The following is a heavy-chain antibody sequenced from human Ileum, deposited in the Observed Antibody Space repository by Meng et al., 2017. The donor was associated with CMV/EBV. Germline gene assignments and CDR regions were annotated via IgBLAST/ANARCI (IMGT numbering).Heavy chain of an antibody. V-gene: IGHV5-51*01. CDR3: ARQKYSCRSTTCPFEH. J-gene: IGHJ4*02. CDR1: GYTFSNYW. Sequence: GESLKISCEGVGYTFSNYWVGWVRQKPGKGLEWLGIVQPGISESKYSPSFQGQVTISVDRSISTAYLEWTSVKATDTAMYYCARQKYSCRSTTCPFEHWGQGTLVTVSS. CDR2: VQPGISES. D-gene: IGHD2-2*01.